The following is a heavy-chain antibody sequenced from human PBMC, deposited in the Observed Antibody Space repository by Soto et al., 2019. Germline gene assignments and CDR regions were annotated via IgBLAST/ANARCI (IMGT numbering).Heavy chain of an antibody. CDR1: GGTFSSYA. CDR3: ARERITIFGVVRAPSNYYYGMDV. J-gene: IGHJ6*02. V-gene: IGHV1-69*13. CDR2: IIPIFGTA. Sequence: ASVKVSCKASGGTFSSYAISWVRQAPGQGLEWMGGIIPIFGTANYAQKFQGRVTITADESTSTAYMELSSLRSEDTAVYYCARERITIFGVVRAPSNYYYGMDVWGQGTTVTVSS. D-gene: IGHD3-3*01.